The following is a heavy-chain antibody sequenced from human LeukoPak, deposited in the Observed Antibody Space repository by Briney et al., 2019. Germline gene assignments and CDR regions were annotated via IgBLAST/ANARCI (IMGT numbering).Heavy chain of an antibody. Sequence: GESLKISCKGSGYSINNYWIGWVRQMPGKGLEWMGIIYPADSDIRYSPSYQGQVTISADKSISTVYLQWSSLKASDTAMYYCARQEYCSGGSCYTWFDPWGQGTLVTVSS. CDR3: ARQEYCSGGSCYTWFDP. CDR1: GYSINNYW. CDR2: IYPADSDI. D-gene: IGHD2-15*01. V-gene: IGHV5-51*01. J-gene: IGHJ5*02.